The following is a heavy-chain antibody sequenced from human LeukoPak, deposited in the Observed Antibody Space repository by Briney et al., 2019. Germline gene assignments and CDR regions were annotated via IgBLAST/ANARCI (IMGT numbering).Heavy chain of an antibody. J-gene: IGHJ6*02. CDR3: ARQFTIRDYVSFVPSYYGMDV. V-gene: IGHV1-8*01. Sequence: ASVKVSCKASGYTFTSYDINWVRQATGQGLEWMGWMNPNSGNTGCAQKFQGRVTMTRNTSISTAYMELSSLRSEDTAVYYCARQFTIRDYVSFVPSYYGMDVWGQGTTVTVSS. D-gene: IGHD3-16*01. CDR1: GYTFTSYD. CDR2: MNPNSGNT.